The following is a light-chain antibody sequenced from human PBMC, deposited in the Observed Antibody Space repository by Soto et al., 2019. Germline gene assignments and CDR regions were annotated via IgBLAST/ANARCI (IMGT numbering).Light chain of an antibody. CDR2: EVS. Sequence: QSVLTQPPSVSGSPGQSVTLSCTGTSSDVGSYNRVSWYQQPPGTAPKVMIYEVSNRPSGVPDRFSGSKSGNTASLTISGLQPEDEDDYYCYSSKSSDTYVFGTGTKVTVL. CDR1: SSDVGSYNR. J-gene: IGLJ1*01. CDR3: YSSKSSDTYV. V-gene: IGLV2-18*02.